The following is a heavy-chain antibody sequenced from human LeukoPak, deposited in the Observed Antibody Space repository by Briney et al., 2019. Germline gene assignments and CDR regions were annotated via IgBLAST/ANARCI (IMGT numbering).Heavy chain of an antibody. CDR3: AKPVYGSGSYYNPWAFDI. V-gene: IGHV3-43*02. CDR2: ISGDGGST. CDR1: GFTFDDYA. J-gene: IGHJ3*02. Sequence: GGSLRLSCAASGFTFDDYAMHWVRQAPGEGLEWVSLISGDGGSTYYADPVKGRFTISRDNSKNSLYLQMNSLRTEDTALYYCAKPVYGSGSYYNPWAFDIWGQGTMVTVSS. D-gene: IGHD3-10*01.